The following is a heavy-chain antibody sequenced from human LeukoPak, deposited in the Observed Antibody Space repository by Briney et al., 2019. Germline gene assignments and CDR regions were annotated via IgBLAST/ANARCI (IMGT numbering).Heavy chain of an antibody. D-gene: IGHD3-3*01. CDR3: ANDQGGQSGSTMGRGVRMGYFDY. J-gene: IGHJ4*02. CDR1: GLTFSNYG. V-gene: IGHV3-48*04. Sequence: GGSLRLSCAVSGLTFSNYGMSWVRQAPGKGLEWVSGISSRGSSKYYADSVKGRFTISRDNAKNSLYLQMNSLRAEDTAGYYFANDQGGQSGSTMGRGVRMGYFDYWGQGTLVTVSS. CDR2: ISSRGSSK.